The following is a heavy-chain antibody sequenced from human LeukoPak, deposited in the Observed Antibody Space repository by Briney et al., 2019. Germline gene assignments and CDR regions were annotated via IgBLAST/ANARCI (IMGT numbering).Heavy chain of an antibody. J-gene: IGHJ5*02. CDR2: IKQDGSEK. V-gene: IGHV3-7*01. CDR1: GFTFSSYS. Sequence: GGSLRLSCAASGFTFSSYSMHWVRQAPGKGLEWVANIKQDGSEKYYVDSVKGRFTISRDNAKNSLYLQMNSLRAEDTAVYYCERPRKRDDRVQATLVTDP. D-gene: IGHD1-1*01. CDR3: ERPRKRDDRVQATLVTDP.